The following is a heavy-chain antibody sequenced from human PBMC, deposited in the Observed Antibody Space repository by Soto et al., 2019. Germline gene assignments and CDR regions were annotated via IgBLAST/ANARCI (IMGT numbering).Heavy chain of an antibody. D-gene: IGHD3-3*01. J-gene: IGHJ6*02. CDR3: ARPRTYYDFWSGSRDYYGMDV. CDR2: IIPIFGTA. V-gene: IGHV1-69*13. CDR1: GGTFSSYA. Sequence: GASVKVSCKASGGTFSSYAISWVRQAPGQGLEWMGGIIPIFGTANYAQKFQGRVTITADESTSTAYMELSSLRSEDTAVYYCARPRTYYDFWSGSRDYYGMDVWGQGTTVTVSS.